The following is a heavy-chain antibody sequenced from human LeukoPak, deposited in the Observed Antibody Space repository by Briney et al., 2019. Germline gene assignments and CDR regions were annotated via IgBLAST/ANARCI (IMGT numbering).Heavy chain of an antibody. CDR2: ISSSGSTI. V-gene: IGHV3-48*03. CDR1: GFTFSSYE. CDR3: AELGITMIGGV. J-gene: IGHJ6*04. D-gene: IGHD3-10*02. Sequence: AGGSLRLSCAASGFTFSSYEMNWVRQAPGKGLEWVSYISSSGSTIYYADSVKGRFTISRDNANNSLYLQMNSQRAEDTAVYYCAELGITMIGGVWGKGTTVTISS.